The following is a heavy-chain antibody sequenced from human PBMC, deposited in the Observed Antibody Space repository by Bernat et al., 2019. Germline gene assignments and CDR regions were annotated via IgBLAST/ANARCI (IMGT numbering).Heavy chain of an antibody. CDR2: ISPIVGTA. J-gene: IGHJ4*02. D-gene: IGHD3-10*01. V-gene: IGHV1-69*01. CDR1: GGTFSSYA. Sequence: QVQLVQSGAEVKKPGSSVKVSCKASGGTFSSYAISWVRQAPGQGLEWMGGISPIVGTANYAQKFQGRVTITANDSTSTAYMELSSLRSEDTAVYYCASMVQGVSPRVFDYWGQGTLVTVSS. CDR3: ASMVQGVSPRVFDY.